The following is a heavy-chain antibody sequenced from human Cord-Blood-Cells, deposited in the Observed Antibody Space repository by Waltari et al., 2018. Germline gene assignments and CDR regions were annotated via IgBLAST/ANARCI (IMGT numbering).Heavy chain of an antibody. CDR3: ARLVGYCSSTSCYDAFDI. Sequence: QLQLQESGPGLVKPSETLSLTCTVSGGSISSSSYYWGWIRQPPGKGLEWIGSIYYSGSTYCTPSLKSRVTISVDTSKNQFSLKLSSVTAADTAVYYCARLVGYCSSTSCYDAFDIWGQGTMVTVSS. CDR2: IYYSGST. J-gene: IGHJ3*02. V-gene: IGHV4-39*01. CDR1: GGSISSSSYY. D-gene: IGHD2-2*01.